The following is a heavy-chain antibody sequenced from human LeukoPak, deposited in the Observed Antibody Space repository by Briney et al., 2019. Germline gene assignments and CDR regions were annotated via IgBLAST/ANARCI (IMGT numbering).Heavy chain of an antibody. Sequence: PSETLSLTCAVYGGSFSGYYWSWIRQPPGKGLEWIGEINHSGSTNYNPSLKSRVTISVDTSKNQFSLKLSSVTAADTAVYYCAREYGDATFDYWGQGTLVTVSS. J-gene: IGHJ4*02. D-gene: IGHD4-17*01. CDR3: AREYGDATFDY. CDR1: GGSFSGYY. CDR2: INHSGST. V-gene: IGHV4-34*01.